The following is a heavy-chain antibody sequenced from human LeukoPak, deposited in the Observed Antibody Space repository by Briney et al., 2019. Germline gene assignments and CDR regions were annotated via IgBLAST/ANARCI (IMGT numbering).Heavy chain of an antibody. Sequence: SETLSLTCTVSGGSISSYYWSWIRQPPGKGLEWIGYIYYSGSTNYNPSLKSRVTISVDTSKNQFSLKLSSVTAADTAVYYCATSSVAVAGTTYYFDYWGRGTLVTVSS. CDR2: IYYSGST. CDR3: ATSSVAVAGTTYYFDY. CDR1: GGSISSYY. D-gene: IGHD6-19*01. J-gene: IGHJ4*02. V-gene: IGHV4-59*01.